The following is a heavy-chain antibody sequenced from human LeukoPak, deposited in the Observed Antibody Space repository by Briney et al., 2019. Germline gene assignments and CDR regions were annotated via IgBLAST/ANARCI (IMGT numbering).Heavy chain of an antibody. Sequence: GGSLRLSCAASGFTFRNYNMNWVRQAPGKGLEWVSYIRSSSSVIYYADSVRGRFTISRDNANNSLSLQMNSLRAEDTAVYYCASVRGIYGSGTYRDYWGQGTLVTVSS. CDR3: ASVRGIYGSGTYRDY. CDR2: IRSSSSVI. D-gene: IGHD3-10*01. J-gene: IGHJ4*02. V-gene: IGHV3-48*04. CDR1: GFTFRNYN.